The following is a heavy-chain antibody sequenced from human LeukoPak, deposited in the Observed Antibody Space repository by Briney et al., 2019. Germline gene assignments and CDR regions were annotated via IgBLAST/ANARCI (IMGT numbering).Heavy chain of an antibody. CDR1: GFTFGDYA. D-gene: IGHD5-12*01. CDR3: ARDRDNSGYDLNAFDI. Sequence: GGSLRLSCTASGFTFGDYAMSWVRQAPGKGLEWVSTFSGSGGSTYYADSVKGRFTISRDNSKNTLSLQMNSLRAEDTAVYYCARDRDNSGYDLNAFDIWGQGTMATVSS. J-gene: IGHJ3*02. V-gene: IGHV3-23*01. CDR2: FSGSGGST.